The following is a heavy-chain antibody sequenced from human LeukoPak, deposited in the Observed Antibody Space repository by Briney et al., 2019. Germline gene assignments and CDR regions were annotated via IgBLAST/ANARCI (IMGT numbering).Heavy chain of an antibody. CDR2: INPSGGST. J-gene: IGHJ4*02. Sequence: GASVKVSCKASGYTFTSYYMHWVRQAPGQGLEWMGIINPSGGSTRYAQKFQGRVTMTRDTSTSTVYMEVSSLRSEDTAVYYCAGGSTAPFDYWGQGTLVTVSS. V-gene: IGHV1-46*01. CDR3: AGGSTAPFDY. D-gene: IGHD6-6*01. CDR1: GYTFTSYY.